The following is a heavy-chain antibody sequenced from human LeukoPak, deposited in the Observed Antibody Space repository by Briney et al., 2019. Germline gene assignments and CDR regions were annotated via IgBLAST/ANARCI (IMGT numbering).Heavy chain of an antibody. CDR1: GFTFSSYA. J-gene: IGHJ6*03. V-gene: IGHV3-23*01. D-gene: IGHD3-10*01. CDR3: AKESGSVSYYYMDV. CDR2: ISGSGGST. Sequence: GGSLRLSCAASGFTFSSYAMSWVRQAPGKGLEWVSAISGSGGSTYYADSVKGRFTISRVNSKNTLYLQMNSLRAEDTAVYYCAKESGSVSYYYMDVWGKGTTVTVSS.